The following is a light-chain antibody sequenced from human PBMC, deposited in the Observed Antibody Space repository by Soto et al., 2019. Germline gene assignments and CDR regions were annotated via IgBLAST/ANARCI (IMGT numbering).Light chain of an antibody. V-gene: IGLV1-44*01. Sequence: QSALTQPPSASGSPGQRVSIPCSGSNSNIGNNTVSWYRHLPGSAPRLLIYTTNQRASGVTDRFSGSRSATSASLAISGLQSEDEADYYCAAWDDTLNGPVFGGGTKLTVL. CDR2: TTN. J-gene: IGLJ2*01. CDR1: NSNIGNNT. CDR3: AAWDDTLNGPV.